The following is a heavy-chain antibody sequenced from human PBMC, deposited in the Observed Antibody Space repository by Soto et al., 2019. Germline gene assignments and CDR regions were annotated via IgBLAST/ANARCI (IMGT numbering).Heavy chain of an antibody. Sequence: SGPTLVNPTQTLTLTCTFSGFSLSTSGVGVAWIRQPPGKALEWLALIYWDDDKRYSPSLKSRLTITRDTSKNQVVLTMTNMDPVDTALYYCAKDPSTMTPSCLDYWGQGTLVTVSS. CDR1: GFSLSTSGVG. CDR2: IYWDDDK. D-gene: IGHD4-17*01. V-gene: IGHV2-5*02. J-gene: IGHJ4*02. CDR3: AKDPSTMTPSCLDY.